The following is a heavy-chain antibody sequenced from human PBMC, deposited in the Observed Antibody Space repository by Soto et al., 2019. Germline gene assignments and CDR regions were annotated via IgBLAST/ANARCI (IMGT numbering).Heavy chain of an antibody. V-gene: IGHV3-23*01. CDR1: GFTFSSYW. D-gene: IGHD2-2*01. Sequence: GSLRLSCAASGFTFSSYWMSWVRQAPGKGLEWVSTISDSGTTYYANSVKGRFTISRDNSRNTLDLQMNSLRVEDTAVYYCAKGGEGSCSRTSCLYFFDSWGQGTLVTVSS. CDR2: ISDSGTT. J-gene: IGHJ5*01. CDR3: AKGGEGSCSRTSCLYFFDS.